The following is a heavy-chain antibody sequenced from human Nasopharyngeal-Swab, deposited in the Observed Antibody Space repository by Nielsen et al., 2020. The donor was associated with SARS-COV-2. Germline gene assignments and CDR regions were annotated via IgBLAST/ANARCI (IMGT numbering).Heavy chain of an antibody. D-gene: IGHD3-16*02. CDR1: GSTSSDYY. J-gene: IGHJ3*02. CDR3: ASDYVWGSYRSPDAFDI. CDR2: ISSSSSYT. V-gene: IGHV3-11*06. Sequence: GGLLRSPFAALGSTSSDYYISWTPQAPGKGLEWVSYISSSSSYTNYANSVKGRFTISRDNAKNSLYLQMNSLKAEDTAVYYCASDYVWGSYRSPDAFDIWGQGTMVTVSS.